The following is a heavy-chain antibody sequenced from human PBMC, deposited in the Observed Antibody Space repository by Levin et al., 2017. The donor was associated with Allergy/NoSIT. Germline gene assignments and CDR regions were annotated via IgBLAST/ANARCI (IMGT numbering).Heavy chain of an antibody. CDR2: IYYSGST. CDR3: ARHPTTVTPDY. V-gene: IGHV4-39*01. CDR1: GGSISSSTYY. Sequence: SETLSLTCTVSGGSISSSTYYWDWIRQPPGKGLEWIASIYYSGSTNYNPSLRSRVTMSVDTSKNQFSLKLSSVTAADTAVYYCARHPTTVTPDYWGQGTLVTVSS. J-gene: IGHJ4*02. D-gene: IGHD4-17*01.